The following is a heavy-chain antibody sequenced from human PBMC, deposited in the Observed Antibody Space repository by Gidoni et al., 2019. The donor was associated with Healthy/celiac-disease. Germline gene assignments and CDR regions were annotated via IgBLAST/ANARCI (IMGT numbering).Heavy chain of an antibody. D-gene: IGHD3-10*01. Sequence: QVQLQQWGAGLLKPSETLSLTCAVYGGSFSGYYWSWIRQPPGKGLEWIGEINHSGSTNYNPSLKSRVTISVDTSKNQFSLKLSSVTAADTAVYYCARVKAQGHYGSGRGYFDYWGQGTLVTVSS. J-gene: IGHJ4*02. CDR3: ARVKAQGHYGSGRGYFDY. CDR1: GGSFSGYY. CDR2: INHSGST. V-gene: IGHV4-34*01.